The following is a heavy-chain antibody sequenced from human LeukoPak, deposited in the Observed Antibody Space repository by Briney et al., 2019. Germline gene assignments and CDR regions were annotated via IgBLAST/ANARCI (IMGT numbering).Heavy chain of an antibody. Sequence: TSETLSLTCTVSGGSISSYYWSWIRQPPGKGLEWIGYIYYSGSTNYNPSLKSRVTISVDTSKNQFSLKLSSVTAADTAVYYCARDHGSWFDPWGQGTLVTVSS. CDR3: ARDHGSWFDP. V-gene: IGHV4-59*01. D-gene: IGHD6-25*01. J-gene: IGHJ5*02. CDR1: GGSISSYY. CDR2: IYYSGST.